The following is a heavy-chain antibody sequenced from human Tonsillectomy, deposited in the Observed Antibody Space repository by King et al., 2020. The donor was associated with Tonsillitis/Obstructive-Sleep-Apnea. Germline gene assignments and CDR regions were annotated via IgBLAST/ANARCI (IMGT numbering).Heavy chain of an antibody. CDR3: AKEGQIVTPYVDC. CDR1: GFIFSTNA. CDR2: ISGSGGTT. J-gene: IGHJ4*02. Sequence: EVQLVESGGGLVQPGGSLRISGASSGFIFSTNAMSWVRQAPGKWLEWVSAISGSGGTTYYADSVKGRFTISSDNSKNTLYLQMNSLRAEDTAVYYCAKEGQIVTPYVDCWGQGTLVTVSS. V-gene: IGHV3-23*04. D-gene: IGHD2-21*02.